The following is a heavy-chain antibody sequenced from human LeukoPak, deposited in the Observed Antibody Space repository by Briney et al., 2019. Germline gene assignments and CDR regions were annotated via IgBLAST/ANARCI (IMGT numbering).Heavy chain of an antibody. V-gene: IGHV3-43*02. CDR2: ISGDGHST. J-gene: IGHJ4*01. CDR1: GFTFDDYA. D-gene: IGHD3-3*01. CDR3: AKWRGTWYFDC. Sequence: GGSLRLSCAASGFTFDDYAMYWVRQAPGKGLEWISLISGDGHSTYYADSVKGRFTISRDNSKNSLFLQMNSLRSEDSACYNCAKWRGTWYFDCWGHRTLVTLSS.